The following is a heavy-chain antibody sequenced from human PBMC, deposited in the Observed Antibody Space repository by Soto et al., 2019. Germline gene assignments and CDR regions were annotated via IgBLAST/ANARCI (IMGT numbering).Heavy chain of an antibody. Sequence: PSETLSLTCTVSGASITSVDYYWSWIRQSPGTGLEWIGYIYYRGTSYYNPSLKSRVSMSVDTSKNQFSLKLESVTAADTAVYYCAGALGILAGYYRPWGQGTLVTVPQ. V-gene: IGHV4-30-4*01. CDR3: AGALGILAGYYRP. J-gene: IGHJ5*01. CDR2: IYYRGTS. D-gene: IGHD3-9*01. CDR1: GASITSVDYY.